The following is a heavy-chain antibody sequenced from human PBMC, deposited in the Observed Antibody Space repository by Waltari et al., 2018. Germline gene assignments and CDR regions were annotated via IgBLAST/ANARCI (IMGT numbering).Heavy chain of an antibody. J-gene: IGHJ5*02. D-gene: IGHD2-2*01. Sequence: QVQLAQSGSELKKPGASVKISCKASGYTFTDYAINWVRQAPGQVLELMGWINTNTGNPTYAQGFTGLFVFSLDTSVSTAYLQITSLKTEDSAVYYCAREVVPPHTIVVNWFDPWGQGTLVTVSS. V-gene: IGHV7-4-1*02. CDR1: GYTFTDYA. CDR3: AREVVPPHTIVVNWFDP. CDR2: INTNTGNP.